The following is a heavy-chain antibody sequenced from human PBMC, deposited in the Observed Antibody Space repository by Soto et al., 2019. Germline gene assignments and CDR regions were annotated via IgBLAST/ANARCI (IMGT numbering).Heavy chain of an antibody. CDR2: IWYDGSNK. CDR3: ARVDSCWFNHDYFDY. J-gene: IGHJ4*02. D-gene: IGHD6-19*01. CDR1: GFTFSSYG. V-gene: IGHV3-33*01. Sequence: GGSLRLSCAASGFTFSSYGMHWVRQAPGKGLEWVAVIWYDGSNKYYADSVKGRFTISRDNSKNTLYLQMNSLRAEDTAVYYCARVDSCWFNHDYFDYWGQGTLVTVSS.